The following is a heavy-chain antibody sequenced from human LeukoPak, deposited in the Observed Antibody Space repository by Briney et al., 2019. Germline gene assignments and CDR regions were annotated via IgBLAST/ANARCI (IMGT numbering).Heavy chain of an antibody. CDR1: GGSISSGGYS. D-gene: IGHD3-22*01. J-gene: IGHJ4*02. Sequence: SQTLSLTCAVSGGSISSGGYSWSWIRQPPGKGLEWIGYIYHSGSTYYNPSLKSRVTISVDTSKNQFSLKLSSVTAADTAVYYCARLLRYYDSSGYYLYYFDYWGQGTLVTVSS. CDR3: ARLLRYYDSSGYYLYYFDY. V-gene: IGHV4-30-2*01. CDR2: IYHSGST.